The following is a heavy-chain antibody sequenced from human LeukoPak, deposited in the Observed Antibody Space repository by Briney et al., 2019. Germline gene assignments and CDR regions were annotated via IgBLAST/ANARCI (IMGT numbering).Heavy chain of an antibody. CDR1: VGSFNAYY. Sequence: PSETLSLTCAVYVGSFNAYYWTWIRQPPGRGLEWIGEINHAGSTNYNPSLKGRVTISIDTSKNQFSLNLSSVTAADTAVYFCARGVPEDNDYWSGYYDSWGQGTLVTVSS. V-gene: IGHV4-34*01. D-gene: IGHD3-3*01. J-gene: IGHJ4*02. CDR2: INHAGST. CDR3: ARGVPEDNDYWSGYYDS.